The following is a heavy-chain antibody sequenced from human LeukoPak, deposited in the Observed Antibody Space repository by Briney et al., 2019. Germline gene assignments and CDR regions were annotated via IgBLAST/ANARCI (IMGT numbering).Heavy chain of an antibody. CDR1: GGSISSYY. Sequence: SETLSLTCTVSGGSISSYYWSWIRQPPGKGLEWIGYIYYSGSTNNNPSLKSRVTISVDTSKNQFSLTLSSVTAADTAVYYCARAYDFWSGYYFDYWGQGTLVTVSS. CDR2: IYYSGST. D-gene: IGHD3-3*01. J-gene: IGHJ4*02. CDR3: ARAYDFWSGYYFDY. V-gene: IGHV4-59*01.